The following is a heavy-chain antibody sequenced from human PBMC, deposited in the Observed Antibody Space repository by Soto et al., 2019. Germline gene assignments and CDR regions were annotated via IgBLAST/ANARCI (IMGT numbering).Heavy chain of an antibody. D-gene: IGHD4-17*01. Sequence: VQLVQSGAEVKKPGASVKVSCKASGYTFTSYGISWVRQAPGQGLEWMGWISAYNGNTNYAQKLQGRGTMTTDTSTSTAYIELRSRRSDDTAVYYCASDYGDFGGFDYWGQGTLVTVSS. CDR1: GYTFTSYG. CDR2: ISAYNGNT. CDR3: ASDYGDFGGFDY. J-gene: IGHJ4*02. V-gene: IGHV1-18*04.